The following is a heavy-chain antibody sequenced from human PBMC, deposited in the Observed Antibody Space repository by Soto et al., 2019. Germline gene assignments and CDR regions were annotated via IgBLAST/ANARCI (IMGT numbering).Heavy chain of an antibody. V-gene: IGHV4-31*03. J-gene: IGHJ4*02. Sequence: QVQLQESGPGLVKPSQTLSLTCTVSGGSISSGGYYWSWIRQHPGKGLEWIGYIYYSGSTYYNPYLKSRVTISVDTSKNLFSLKLSSVTAADTAVYYCARWGSRSGYYHEYWGQGTLVTVSS. CDR1: GGSISSGGYY. CDR3: ARWGSRSGYYHEY. CDR2: IYYSGST. D-gene: IGHD3-22*01.